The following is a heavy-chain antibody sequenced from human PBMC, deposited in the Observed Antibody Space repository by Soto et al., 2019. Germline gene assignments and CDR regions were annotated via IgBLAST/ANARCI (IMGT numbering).Heavy chain of an antibody. CDR1: GYTFTSYA. CDR3: ARDLYDILTGYYYFDY. D-gene: IGHD3-9*01. V-gene: IGHV1-3*01. J-gene: IGHJ4*02. Sequence: ASVKVSCKASGYTFTSYAMHCVRQAPGQRLEWMGWINAGNGNTKYSQKFQGRVTITRDTSASTAYMELSSLRSEDTAVYYRARDLYDILTGYYYFDYWGQGTLVTVSS. CDR2: INAGNGNT.